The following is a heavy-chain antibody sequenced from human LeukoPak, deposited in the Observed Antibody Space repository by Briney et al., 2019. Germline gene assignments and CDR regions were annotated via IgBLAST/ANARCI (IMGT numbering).Heavy chain of an antibody. J-gene: IGHJ4*02. CDR3: ARGVRSSGYFY. D-gene: IGHD3-22*01. CDR1: GGSFSGYY. Sequence: ASETLSLTCAVYGGSFSGYYWSWIRQPPGKGLEWIGEINHSGSTNYNPSLKSRVTISVDTSKNQFSLKLSSVTAADTAVYYCARGVRSSGYFYWGQGTLVTVSS. V-gene: IGHV4-34*01. CDR2: INHSGST.